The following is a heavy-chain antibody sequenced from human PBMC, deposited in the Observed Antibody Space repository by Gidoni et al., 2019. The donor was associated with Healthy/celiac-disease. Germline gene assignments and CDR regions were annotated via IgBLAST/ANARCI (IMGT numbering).Heavy chain of an antibody. J-gene: IGHJ3*02. CDR1: GGSISSGGYY. CDR3: ARALPLYYYDSSGYPPDAFDI. Sequence: QVQLQESGPGLVKSSQTLSLTCTVSGGSISSGGYYWSWIRQHPGKGLEWIGYIYYSGSTYYNPSLKSRVTISVDTSKNQFSLKLSSVTAADTAVYYCARALPLYYYDSSGYPPDAFDIWGQGTMVTVSS. CDR2: IYYSGST. D-gene: IGHD3-22*01. V-gene: IGHV4-31*03.